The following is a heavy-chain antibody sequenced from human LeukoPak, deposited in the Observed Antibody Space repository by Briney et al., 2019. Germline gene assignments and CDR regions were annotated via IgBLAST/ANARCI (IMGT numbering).Heavy chain of an antibody. D-gene: IGHD6-13*01. V-gene: IGHV4-59*01. CDR3: ARAASSWSFDY. CDR1: GASISSYY. CDR2: LYDGGTT. J-gene: IGHJ4*02. Sequence: PSETLSLTCTVSGASISSYYWSCIRQPPGRGLEWIGHLYDGGTTNYNPSLKSRVTMSVDTSKNQFSLRLSSVTAADTAVYYCARAASSWSFDYWGQGTLVTVSS.